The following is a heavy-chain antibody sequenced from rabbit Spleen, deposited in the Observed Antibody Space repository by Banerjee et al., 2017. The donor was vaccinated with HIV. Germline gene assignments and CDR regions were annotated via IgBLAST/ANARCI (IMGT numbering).Heavy chain of an antibody. D-gene: IGHD8-1*01. J-gene: IGHJ6*01. Sequence: QSLEESGGDLVKPGASLTLTCTASGIDFSSCNMQWVRQSPGKGLEYIGYINVGGSTYYASWAKGRFTISKTSSTTVTLQMTSLTAADTATYFCARDSGTSFSSYGMDLWGQGTLVTVS. V-gene: IGHV1S40*01. CDR2: INVGGST. CDR3: ARDSGTSFSSYGMDL. CDR1: GIDFSSCN.